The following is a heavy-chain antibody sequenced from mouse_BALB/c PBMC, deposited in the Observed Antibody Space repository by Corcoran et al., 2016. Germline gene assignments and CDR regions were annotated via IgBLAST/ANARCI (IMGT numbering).Heavy chain of an antibody. CDR3: ARGYYYGSSYTYYAMDY. Sequence: LVKTGASVKISCKASGYSFTGYYMHGVKQSHGKSLEWIGYISCYNGATSYNQKFKGKATFTVDTSSSTAYMQFNSLTSEDSAVYYCARGYYYGSSYTYYAMDYWGQGTSVTVSS. CDR2: ISCYNGAT. CDR1: GYSFTGYY. J-gene: IGHJ4*01. V-gene: IGHV1S34*01. D-gene: IGHD1-1*01.